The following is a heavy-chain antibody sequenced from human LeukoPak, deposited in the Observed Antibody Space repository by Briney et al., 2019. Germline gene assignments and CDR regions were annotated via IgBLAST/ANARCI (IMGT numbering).Heavy chain of an antibody. CDR2: ISSSSSYI. Sequence: GGSLRLSCAASGFTFSSYSMNWVRQAPGKGLEWVSSISSSSSYIYYADSVKDRFTISRDNAKNSLYLQMNSLRAEDTAVYYCARVIPGNYYYYYGMDVWGQGTTVTVSS. J-gene: IGHJ6*02. CDR3: ARVIPGNYYYYYGMDV. CDR1: GFTFSSYS. V-gene: IGHV3-21*01.